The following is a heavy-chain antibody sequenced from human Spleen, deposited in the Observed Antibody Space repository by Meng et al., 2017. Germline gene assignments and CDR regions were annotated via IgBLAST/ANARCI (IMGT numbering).Heavy chain of an antibody. Sequence: GRLVYSGAGVEKPGASVKLSCKPSGYKFPDYYIHRVRRAPGQGLEWMGRINPKSGDTHYAQKFQARVTMTGDTSISTAYMELSGLRSDETAMYYCARDEDISAAGKLFGDYWGQGTLVTVSS. CDR1: GYKFPDYY. V-gene: IGHV1-2*06. CDR2: INPKSGDT. CDR3: ARDEDISAAGKLFGDY. D-gene: IGHD6-25*01. J-gene: IGHJ4*02.